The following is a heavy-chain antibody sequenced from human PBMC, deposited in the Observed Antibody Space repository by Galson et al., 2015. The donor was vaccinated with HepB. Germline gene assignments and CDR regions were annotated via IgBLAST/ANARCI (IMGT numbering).Heavy chain of an antibody. CDR1: GDSVSSNSAA. J-gene: IGHJ6*02. V-gene: IGHV6-1*01. Sequence: CAISGDSVSSNSAAWNRIRQSPSRGLEWLGRTYYRSKWYNDYAVSVKSRITINPDTSKNQFSLQLNSVTPEDTAVYYCARDRRGATVAYYYYGMDVWGQGTTVTVSS. D-gene: IGHD2-15*01. CDR2: TYYRSKWYN. CDR3: ARDRRGATVAYYYYGMDV.